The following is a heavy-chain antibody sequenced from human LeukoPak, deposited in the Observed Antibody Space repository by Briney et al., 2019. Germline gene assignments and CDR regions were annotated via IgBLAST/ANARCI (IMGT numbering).Heavy chain of an antibody. CDR1: GFTFSSYW. CDR2: IKQDGSEQ. V-gene: IGHV3-7*01. D-gene: IGHD5-18*01. CDR3: ARENTAVPGGDC. J-gene: IGHJ4*02. Sequence: PGGSLRLSCAASGFTFSSYWMSWVRQAPGKGLEWLANIKQDGSEQYYVDSVKGRFAISRDNAKNSVYLQMNGLRAEDTAVYYCARENTAVPGGDCWGQGTLVTVSS.